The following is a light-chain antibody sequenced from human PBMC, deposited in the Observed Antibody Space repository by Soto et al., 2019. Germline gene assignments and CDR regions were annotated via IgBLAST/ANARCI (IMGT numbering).Light chain of an antibody. V-gene: IGKV1-5*01. CDR1: QYITNW. CDR3: KQYNNWPPIT. CDR2: DSS. J-gene: IGKJ5*01. Sequence: IQMTHSPSXLSASVGDIITSRGRDSQYITNWWARYPQKPGKGXKIXXXDSSSLESGVQSRLSGSGSGKEFTLNISSLQSEDFAVYYCKQYNNWPPITFGQGTRLEIK.